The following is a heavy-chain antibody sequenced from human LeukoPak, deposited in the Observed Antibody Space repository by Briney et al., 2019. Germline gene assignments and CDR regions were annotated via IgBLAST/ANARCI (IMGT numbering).Heavy chain of an antibody. CDR2: ISAYNGNT. J-gene: IGHJ6*02. Sequence: ASVKVSCKASGYTFTSYGISWVRQAPGHGLEWMGLISAYNGNTNYAQKLQGRVTMTTDTSTSTAYMELRSLRSDDTAVYYCARSSGDYGYYYYYGMDVWGQGTTVTVSS. V-gene: IGHV1-18*01. CDR3: ARSSGDYGYYYYYGMDV. CDR1: GYTFTSYG. D-gene: IGHD4-17*01.